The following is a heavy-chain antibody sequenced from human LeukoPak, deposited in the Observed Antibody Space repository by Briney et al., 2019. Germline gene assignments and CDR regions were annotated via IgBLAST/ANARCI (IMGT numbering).Heavy chain of an antibody. CDR1: GFTLSNSY. J-gene: IGHJ4*02. D-gene: IGHD1-1*01. Sequence: GSLRLSCAASGFTLSNSYMTWVRQAPGKGLEGVSVIYSGGSADYADSVKGRFTISRDSSKNTLYLQMSSLRAEDTAMYYCAGHWSRGLWGQGTLVTVSS. CDR3: AGHWSRGL. V-gene: IGHV3-53*01. CDR2: IYSGGSA.